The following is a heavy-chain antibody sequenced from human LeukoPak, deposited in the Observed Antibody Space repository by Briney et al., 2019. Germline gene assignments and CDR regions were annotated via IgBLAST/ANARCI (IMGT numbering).Heavy chain of an antibody. CDR2: ISYDGSNK. CDR3: AKDSYLGATKGRDYYYMDV. J-gene: IGHJ6*03. D-gene: IGHD1-26*01. Sequence: PGGSLRLSCAASGFTFSSYGMHWVRQAPGKGLEWVAVISYDGSNKYYADSVKGRFTISRDNSKNTLYLQMNSLRAEDTAVYYCAKDSYLGATKGRDYYYMDVWGKGTTVTVSS. V-gene: IGHV3-30*18. CDR1: GFTFSSYG.